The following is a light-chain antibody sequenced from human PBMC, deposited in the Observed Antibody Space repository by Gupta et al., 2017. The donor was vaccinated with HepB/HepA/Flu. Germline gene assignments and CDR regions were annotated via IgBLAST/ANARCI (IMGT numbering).Light chain of an antibody. CDR2: WAS. V-gene: IGKV4-1*01. Sequence: DTVIIQSPDSLHVSMCQRASIKCKSSQSVLSSSNNKTYLTWYQQKPGQPPKQLLYWASTRESGVPARFSGSGSGTEFTLTISSLQAEDVAVYYCQQYYSTPRTFGQGTKVEIK. CDR1: QSVLSSSNNKTY. J-gene: IGKJ1*01. CDR3: QQYYSTPRT.